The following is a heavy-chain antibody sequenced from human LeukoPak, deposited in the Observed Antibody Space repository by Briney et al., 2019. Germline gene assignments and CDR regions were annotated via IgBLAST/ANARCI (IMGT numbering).Heavy chain of an antibody. Sequence: ASVKVSCKASGYTFTSYGISWVRQAPGQGLEWMGWISAYNGNTNYAQKLQGRVIMTTDTSTSTAYMELRSLRSDDTAVYYCARDRVGQQLVLQWFDPWGQGTLVTVSS. D-gene: IGHD6-13*01. CDR1: GYTFTSYG. CDR2: ISAYNGNT. J-gene: IGHJ5*02. CDR3: ARDRVGQQLVLQWFDP. V-gene: IGHV1-18*01.